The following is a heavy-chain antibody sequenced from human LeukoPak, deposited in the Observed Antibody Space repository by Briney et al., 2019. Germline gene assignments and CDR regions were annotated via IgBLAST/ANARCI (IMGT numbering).Heavy chain of an antibody. CDR2: INHSGST. D-gene: IGHD3-22*01. CDR3: ARGFRRTYYYDSSGYPFDY. V-gene: IGHV4-34*01. CDR1: GGSFSGYY. Sequence: SETLSLTCAVYGGSFSGYYWSSIRQPPGKGLEWIGEINHSGSTNYNPSLKSRVTISVDTSKNQFSLKLSSVTAADTAVYYCARGFRRTYYYDSSGYPFDYWGQGTLVTVSS. J-gene: IGHJ4*02.